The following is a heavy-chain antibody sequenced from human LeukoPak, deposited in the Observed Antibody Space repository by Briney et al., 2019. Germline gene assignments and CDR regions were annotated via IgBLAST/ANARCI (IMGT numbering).Heavy chain of an antibody. CDR1: GGSISSYY. CDR3: ARGNYYDSSGFDY. D-gene: IGHD3-22*01. Sequence: SETLSLTCTVSGGSISSYYWSWIRQPPGKGLEWIGYIYYSGSTNYNPSLKSRVTISVDTSKNQFSLKLSPVTAADTAVYYCARGNYYDSSGFDYWGQGTLVTVSS. J-gene: IGHJ4*02. V-gene: IGHV4-59*01. CDR2: IYYSGST.